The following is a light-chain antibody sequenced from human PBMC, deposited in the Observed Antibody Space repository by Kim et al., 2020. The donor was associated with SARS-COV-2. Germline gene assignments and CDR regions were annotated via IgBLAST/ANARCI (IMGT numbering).Light chain of an antibody. CDR2: DAS. J-gene: IGKJ1*01. CDR1: QSISTN. V-gene: IGKV3-15*01. Sequence: ETVMTQSPATLSVSPGETVTLSCRASQSISTNLAWYQHKPGQAPRLLIYDASTRATGIPARFSGSGSGTEFTLTISSLQSEDFAVYYCQHYNNRPSERFGKGTKVDIK. CDR3: QHYNNRPSER.